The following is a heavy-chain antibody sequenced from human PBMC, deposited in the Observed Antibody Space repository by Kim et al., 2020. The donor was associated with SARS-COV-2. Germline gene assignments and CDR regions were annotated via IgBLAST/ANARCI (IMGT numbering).Heavy chain of an antibody. J-gene: IGHJ3*02. V-gene: IGHV4-39*01. CDR3: ARHRPNYYGSGTLNAFDI. CDR2: IYYSGST. D-gene: IGHD3-10*01. Sequence: SETLSLTCTVSGGSISSSSYYWGWIRQPPGKGLEWIGSIYYSGSTYYNPSLKSRVTISVDTSKNQFSLKLSSVTAADTAVYYCARHRPNYYGSGTLNAFDIWGQGTMVTVSS. CDR1: GGSISSSSYY.